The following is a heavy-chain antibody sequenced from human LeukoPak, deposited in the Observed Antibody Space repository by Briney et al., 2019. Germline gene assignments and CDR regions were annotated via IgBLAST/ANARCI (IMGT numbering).Heavy chain of an antibody. CDR2: INPNSGGT. Sequence: ASVKVSCKASGYTFTSYYMHWVRQAPGQGLEWMGWINPNSGGTNYAQKFQGRVTMTRDTSISTAYMELSRLRSDDTAVYYCARDLGFGDYVHYWGQGTLVTVSS. CDR1: GYTFTSYY. J-gene: IGHJ4*02. D-gene: IGHD3-10*01. CDR3: ARDLGFGDYVHY. V-gene: IGHV1-2*02.